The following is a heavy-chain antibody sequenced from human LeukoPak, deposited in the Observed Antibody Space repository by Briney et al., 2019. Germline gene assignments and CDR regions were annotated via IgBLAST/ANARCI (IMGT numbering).Heavy chain of an antibody. D-gene: IGHD2-2*01. Sequence: GRSLRLSCAASGFTFSSYAMHWVRQAPGKGLEWVAVISYDGSNKYYADSVKGRFTISRGNSKNTLYLQMNSLRAEDTAVYYCAREGSSTSMDVWGKGTTVTVSS. J-gene: IGHJ6*04. V-gene: IGHV3-30*04. CDR3: AREGSSTSMDV. CDR2: ISYDGSNK. CDR1: GFTFSSYA.